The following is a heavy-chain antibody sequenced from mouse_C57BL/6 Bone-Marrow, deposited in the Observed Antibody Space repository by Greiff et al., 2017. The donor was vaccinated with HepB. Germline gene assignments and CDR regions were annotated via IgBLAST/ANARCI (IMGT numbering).Heavy chain of an antibody. CDR2: IDPSDSYT. CDR1: GYTFTSYW. D-gene: IGHD1-1*01. J-gene: IGHJ1*03. CDR3: ARGLVLRGGYFDV. Sequence: VQLQQPGAELVMPGASVKLSCKASGYTFTSYWMHWVKQRSGQGLEWIGEIDPSDSYTNYNQKFKGKSTLTVDKSSSTAYMQLSSLTSEDSAVYYCARGLVLRGGYFDVWGTGTTVTVSS. V-gene: IGHV1-69*01.